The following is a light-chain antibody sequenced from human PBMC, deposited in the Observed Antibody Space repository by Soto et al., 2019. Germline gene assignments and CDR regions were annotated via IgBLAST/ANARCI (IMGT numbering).Light chain of an antibody. J-gene: IGLJ1*01. CDR3: CSYAGSYTFV. CDR1: SSDVGVYNY. CDR2: DVS. V-gene: IGLV2-11*01. Sequence: QSVLTQPRSVSGSPGQSVTISCTGTSSDVGVYNYVSWYQQYPGKAPKIMIYDVSKRPSGVPDRFSGSKSDNTASLTFSGLQAEDEADYYCCSYAGSYTFVFGIGTKVTV.